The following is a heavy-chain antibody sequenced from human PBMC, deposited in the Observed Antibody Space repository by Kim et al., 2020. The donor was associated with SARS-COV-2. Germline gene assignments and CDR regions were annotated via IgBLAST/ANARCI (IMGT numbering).Heavy chain of an antibody. D-gene: IGHD5-18*01. J-gene: IGHJ4*02. CDR1: GFTVSSNY. Sequence: GGSLRLSCAASGFTVSSNYMSWVRQAPGKGLEWVSVIYSGGSTYYADSVKGRFTISRDNSKNTLYLQMNSLRAEDTAVYYCARSGENSYGSMYYFDYWGQGTLVTVSS. V-gene: IGHV3-53*01. CDR3: ARSGENSYGSMYYFDY. CDR2: IYSGGST.